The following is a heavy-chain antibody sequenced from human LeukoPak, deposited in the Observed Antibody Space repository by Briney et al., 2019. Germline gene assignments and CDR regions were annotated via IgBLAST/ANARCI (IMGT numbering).Heavy chain of an antibody. V-gene: IGHV4-59*08. J-gene: IGHJ3*02. Sequence: SETLSLTCTVSGGSISSYYWSWIRQPPGKGLEWIGFMYYSGSTNYKPSLKSRVTISVDTSKNQFSLKPSSVTAADTAVYYCARHAYYYDRSGSYEAFDIWGQGTMVTVSS. CDR1: GGSISSYY. CDR2: MYYSGST. CDR3: ARHAYYYDRSGSYEAFDI. D-gene: IGHD3-22*01.